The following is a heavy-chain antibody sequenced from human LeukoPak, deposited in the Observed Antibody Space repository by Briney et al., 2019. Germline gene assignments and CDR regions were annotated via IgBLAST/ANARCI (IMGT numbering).Heavy chain of an antibody. CDR3: ARVAYCSGGSCYSGGYGMDV. CDR1: GYTFTSYA. D-gene: IGHD2-15*01. CDR2: INTNTGNP. J-gene: IGHJ6*02. Sequence: GASVKVSCKASGYTFTSYAMNWVRQAPGQGLEWMGWINTNTGNPTYAQGFTGRFVFSLDTSVSTAYLQISSLKAEDTAVYYCARVAYCSGGSCYSGGYGMDVWGQGTTVTVSS. V-gene: IGHV7-4-1*02.